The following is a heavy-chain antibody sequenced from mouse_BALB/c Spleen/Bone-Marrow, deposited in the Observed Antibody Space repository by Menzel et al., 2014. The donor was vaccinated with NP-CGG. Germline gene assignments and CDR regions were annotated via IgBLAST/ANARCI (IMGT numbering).Heavy chain of an antibody. V-gene: IGHV1-63*02. CDR1: GYTFTNYW. D-gene: IGHD2-3*01. CDR2: IYPGGGYT. CDR3: ARGEDGLDY. Sequence: VQLQQSGAELVRPGNSVKMSCKAAGYTFTNYWIGWVKRRPGHGLEWIGDIYPGGGYTNYNEKFKGKATLTADTSSXTAYMQLSSLTSEDSAIYYCARGEDGLDYWGQGTTLTVSS. J-gene: IGHJ2*01.